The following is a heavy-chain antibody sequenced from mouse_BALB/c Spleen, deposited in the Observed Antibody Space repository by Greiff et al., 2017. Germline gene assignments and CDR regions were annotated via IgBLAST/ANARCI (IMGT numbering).Heavy chain of an antibody. CDR1: GFTFTDYY. Sequence: EVQVVESGGGLVQPGGSLRLSCATSGFTFTDYYMSWVRQPPGKALEWLGFIRNKANGYTTEYSASVKGRFTISRDNSQSILYLQMNTLRAEDSATYYCARDIWGGYYFDYWGQGTTLTVSS. CDR3: ARDIWGGYYFDY. CDR2: IRNKANGYTT. J-gene: IGHJ2*01. V-gene: IGHV7-3*02. D-gene: IGHD1-1*02.